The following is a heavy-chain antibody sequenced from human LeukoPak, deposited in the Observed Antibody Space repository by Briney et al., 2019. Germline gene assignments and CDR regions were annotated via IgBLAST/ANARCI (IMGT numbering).Heavy chain of an antibody. CDR1: GGSISSYY. D-gene: IGHD3-22*01. Sequence: PSETLSLTCTVSGGSISSYYWGWIRQPPGKGLEWIGSIYHSGSTYYNPSLKSRVTISVDTSKNQFSLKLSSVTAADTAVYYCARIHYYDSSGYYYYYYYMDVWGKGTTVTVSS. CDR2: IYHSGST. V-gene: IGHV4-39*07. CDR3: ARIHYYDSSGYYYYYYYMDV. J-gene: IGHJ6*03.